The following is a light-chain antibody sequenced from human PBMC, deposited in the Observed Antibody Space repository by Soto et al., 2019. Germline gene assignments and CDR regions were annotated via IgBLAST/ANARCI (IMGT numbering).Light chain of an antibody. CDR2: GAS. CDR1: QSVSSSH. CDR3: QHYGTSPPALT. Sequence: DIVLTQSPGTLSLPPGERAILSCSASQSVSSSHLAWYQQKPGQAPRLLIYGASSRAPGIPDRFSGSGSGTDFSLTISRLEPEDFAVYYCQHYGTSPPALTFGGGTKVEIK. V-gene: IGKV3-20*01. J-gene: IGKJ4*01.